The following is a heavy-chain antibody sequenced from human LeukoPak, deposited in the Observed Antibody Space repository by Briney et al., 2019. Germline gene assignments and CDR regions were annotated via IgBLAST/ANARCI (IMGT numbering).Heavy chain of an antibody. J-gene: IGHJ6*02. CDR1: GFTFSSYS. CDR2: ISSSSGYI. V-gene: IGHV3-21*01. Sequence: GGSLRLSCAASGFTFSSYSMNWVRQAPGKGLEWVSSISSSSGYIYYADSVKGRFTISRDNAKNSLYLQMNSLRAEDTAVYYCARDDHDYYGPDVWGQGTTVTVSS. CDR3: ARDDHDYYGPDV. D-gene: IGHD3-10*01.